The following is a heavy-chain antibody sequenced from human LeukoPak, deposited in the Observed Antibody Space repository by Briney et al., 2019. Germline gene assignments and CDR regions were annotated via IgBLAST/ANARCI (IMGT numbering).Heavy chain of an antibody. V-gene: IGHV4-59*01. Sequence: PSETLSLTCTVSGGSISSYYWSWIRQPPGKGLEWIGYIYYSGSTNYNPSLKSRVTISVDTSKNQFSLKLSSVTAADTAVYYCARVPGILTKGLGAFDIWGQGTMVTVSS. CDR1: GGSISSYY. CDR2: IYYSGST. CDR3: ARVPGILTKGLGAFDI. D-gene: IGHD3-9*01. J-gene: IGHJ3*02.